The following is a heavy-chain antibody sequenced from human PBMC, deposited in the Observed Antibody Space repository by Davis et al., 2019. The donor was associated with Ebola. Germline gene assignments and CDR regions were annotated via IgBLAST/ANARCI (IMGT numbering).Heavy chain of an antibody. V-gene: IGHV4-30-4*08. CDR3: ARVPYYDSSGHSTTFGFDI. CDR2: ISYSGST. Sequence: MPSETLSLTCTVSGGSISSGGYYWSWIRQPPGKGLEWIGYISYSGSTFYNPSLESRVSISVDTSKNQFSLKLSSVTAADTAVHYCARVPYYDSSGHSTTFGFDIWGQGTLATVSS. J-gene: IGHJ4*02. D-gene: IGHD3-22*01. CDR1: GGSISSGGYY.